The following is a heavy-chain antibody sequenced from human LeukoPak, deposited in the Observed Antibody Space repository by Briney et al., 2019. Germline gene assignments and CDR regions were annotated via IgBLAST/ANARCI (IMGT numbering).Heavy chain of an antibody. CDR3: ARDSPAYCSGGSCFSGGMDV. Sequence: PGRSLRLSCAASGFTFSSYAMHWVRQAPGKGLKWVAVISYDGSNKYYADSVKGRFTISRDNSKNTLYLQMNSLRAEDTAVYYCARDSPAYCSGGSCFSGGMDVWGQGTTVTVSS. D-gene: IGHD2-15*01. J-gene: IGHJ6*02. V-gene: IGHV3-30-3*01. CDR2: ISYDGSNK. CDR1: GFTFSSYA.